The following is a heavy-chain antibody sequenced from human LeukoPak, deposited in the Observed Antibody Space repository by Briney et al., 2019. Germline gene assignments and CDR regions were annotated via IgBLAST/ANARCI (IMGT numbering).Heavy chain of an antibody. CDR3: ARDIIPNWFDP. CDR2: IYYSGST. CDR1: GGSISSGDYY. Sequence: TLSHTCTVSGGSISSGDYYWSWIRQPPGKGLEWIGYIYYSGSTYYNPSLKSRVIISVDTSKNQFSLKLSSVTAADTAVYYCARDIIPNWFDPWGQGTLVTVSS. J-gene: IGHJ5*02. D-gene: IGHD2-15*01. V-gene: IGHV4-30-4*08.